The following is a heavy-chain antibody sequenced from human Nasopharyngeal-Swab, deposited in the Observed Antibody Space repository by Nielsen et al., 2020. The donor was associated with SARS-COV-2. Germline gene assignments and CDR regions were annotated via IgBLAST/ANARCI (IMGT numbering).Heavy chain of an antibody. J-gene: IGHJ3*02. D-gene: IGHD4/OR15-4a*01. CDR3: ARSRTDYGGTWYDAFDI. Sequence: GESLKISCAASEFTFSSYSMNWVHQAPGKGLEWVSSVSSSGSYISYADSLKGRFTISRDNVKNTLYLQMNSLRAEDTAVYYCARSRTDYGGTWYDAFDIWGQGTLVTVSS. V-gene: IGHV3-21*06. CDR2: VSSSGSYI. CDR1: EFTFSSYS.